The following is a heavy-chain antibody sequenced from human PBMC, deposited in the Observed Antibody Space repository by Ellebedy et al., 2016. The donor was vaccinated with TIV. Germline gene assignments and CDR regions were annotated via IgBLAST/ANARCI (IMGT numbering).Heavy chain of an antibody. CDR3: ARTTAFDV. CDR2: IYSSGTT. V-gene: IGHV4-59*01. D-gene: IGHD1-14*01. Sequence: GSLRLXCGVSGGSISSYYWRWIRQPPGRGLEWIGYIYSSGTTNYYPYPKGRVIMSVDTSKNQFSLRLTSVTAADTAVYYCARTTAFDVWGQGTRVTVSS. J-gene: IGHJ3*01. CDR1: GGSISSYY.